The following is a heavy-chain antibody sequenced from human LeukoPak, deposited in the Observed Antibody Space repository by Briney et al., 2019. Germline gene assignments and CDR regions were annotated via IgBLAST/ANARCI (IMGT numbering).Heavy chain of an antibody. Sequence: GGSLRLSCATSGFTFSSYAMSWVRQAPGKGLEWVSGIGASGGSTYYADSVKGRFTISRDNAKNSLYLQMNSLRAEDTAVYYCARESSGTYYLKQWGQGTLVTVYS. J-gene: IGHJ4*02. CDR3: ARESSGTYYLKQ. V-gene: IGHV3-23*01. CDR1: GFTFSSYA. CDR2: IGASGGST. D-gene: IGHD1-26*01.